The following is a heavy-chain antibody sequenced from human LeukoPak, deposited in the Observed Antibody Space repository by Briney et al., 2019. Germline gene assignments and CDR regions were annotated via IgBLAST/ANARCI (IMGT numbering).Heavy chain of an antibody. J-gene: IGHJ4*02. CDR2: ISSSISTI. CDR1: GFTFSDYY. Sequence: GGSLRLYCAASGFTFSDYYTSWIRQGPGNELEWVSYISSSISTIYYADSVKGRFTISRDNAKNSVYLQMNSLRAEDTAVYYCARDRSSSWYGEYYFAYWGQGTLVTVSS. V-gene: IGHV3-11*01. CDR3: ARDRSSSWYGEYYFAY. D-gene: IGHD6-13*01.